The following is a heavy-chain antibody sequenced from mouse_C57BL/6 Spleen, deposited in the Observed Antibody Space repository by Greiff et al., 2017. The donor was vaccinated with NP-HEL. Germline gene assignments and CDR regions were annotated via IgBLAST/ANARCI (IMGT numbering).Heavy chain of an antibody. V-gene: IGHV3-1*01. D-gene: IGHD2-10*02. CDR2: ISYSGST. J-gene: IGHJ4*01. CDR1: GYSITSGYD. CDR3: AREGMRAMDY. Sequence: EVQGVESGPGMVKPSQSLSLTCTVTGYSITSGYDWHWIRHFPGNKLEWMGYISYSGSTNYNPSLKSRISITHDTSKNHFFLKLNSVTTEDTATYYCAREGMRAMDYWGQGTSVTVSS.